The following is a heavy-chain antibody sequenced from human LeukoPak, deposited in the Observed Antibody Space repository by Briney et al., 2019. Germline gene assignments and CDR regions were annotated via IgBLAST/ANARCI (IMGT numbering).Heavy chain of an antibody. CDR2: ISAYNGNT. Sequence: ASVKVSCKASGGTFSSYAISWVRQAPGQGLEWMGWISAYNGNTNYAQKLQGRVTMTTDTSTSTAYMELRSLRSDDTAVYYCARVYLTYYYDSSGPGAFDIWGQGTMVTVSS. J-gene: IGHJ3*02. CDR3: ARVYLTYYYDSSGPGAFDI. D-gene: IGHD3-22*01. V-gene: IGHV1-18*01. CDR1: GGTFSSYA.